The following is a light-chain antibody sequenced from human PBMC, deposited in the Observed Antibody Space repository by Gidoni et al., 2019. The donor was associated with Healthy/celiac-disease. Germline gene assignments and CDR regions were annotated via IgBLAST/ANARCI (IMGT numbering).Light chain of an antibody. J-gene: IGKJ1*01. CDR3: QQYNSYSWT. CDR1: QSISSR. V-gene: IGKV1-5*01. CDR2: DAS. Sequence: DIQMTQSPSTLSASVGDRVTITCRASQSISSRLAWYQQKPGKAPKLLIYDASSLERGVPSRFSGSGSGTEFTLTISILQPDDFATYYCQQYNSYSWTFGQGTKVEIK.